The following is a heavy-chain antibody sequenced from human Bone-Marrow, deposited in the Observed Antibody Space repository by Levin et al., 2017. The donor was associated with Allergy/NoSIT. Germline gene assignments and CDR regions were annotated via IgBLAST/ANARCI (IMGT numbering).Heavy chain of an antibody. CDR3: ARDRSGNDYRGLFDP. V-gene: IGHV3-48*01. D-gene: IGHD3-10*01. J-gene: IGHJ5*02. CDR2: ISNTGTNS. CDR1: GFTFSVYS. Sequence: PGGSLRLSCVASGFTFSVYSMDWVRQAPGKGLEWVSYISNTGTNSHYADSVKGRFTISRDNAKNSLYLQLSDLRAEDTAVYYCARDRSGNDYRGLFDPWGQGALVTVSS.